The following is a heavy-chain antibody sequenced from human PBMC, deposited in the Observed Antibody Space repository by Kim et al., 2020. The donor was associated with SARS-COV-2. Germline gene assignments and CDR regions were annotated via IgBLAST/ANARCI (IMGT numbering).Heavy chain of an antibody. CDR3: ARGQNLAY. CDR1: GGSISNDY. J-gene: IGHJ4*02. Sequence: SETLSLTCIVSGGSISNDYWSWIRQPAGKGLEWIGRMYTGGSPKYNPSLKSRVTMSVDTAKNQFSLKVSSLTAADTAVYYCARGQNLAYWGQGTLVTVSS. D-gene: IGHD1-7*01. CDR2: MYTGGSP. V-gene: IGHV4-4*07.